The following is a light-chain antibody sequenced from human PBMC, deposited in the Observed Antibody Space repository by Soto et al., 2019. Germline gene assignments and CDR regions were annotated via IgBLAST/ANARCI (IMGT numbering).Light chain of an antibody. V-gene: IGLV2-14*01. CDR3: SSYTTWNTSI. CDR1: TSDVGNYNF. CDR2: EVS. J-gene: IGLJ2*01. Sequence: QSALTQPASVSGSPGQSITISCTGTTSDVGNYNFVSWYQHHPGKAPKLIIYEVSRRPTGISSRFSGSKSGNTASLTISGLQAEDEADYFCSSYTTWNTSIFGGGTKVTVL.